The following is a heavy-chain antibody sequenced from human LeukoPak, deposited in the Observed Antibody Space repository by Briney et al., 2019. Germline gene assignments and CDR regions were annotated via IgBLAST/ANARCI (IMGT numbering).Heavy chain of an antibody. CDR3: ARFNYYYDSSGYNDY. D-gene: IGHD3-22*01. V-gene: IGHV4-4*02. Sequence: SGTLSLTCAVSGGSISSSNSWSWVRQPPGKGLEWIGEIYHSGSTNYNPSLKSRVTISVDKSKNQFSLKLSSATAADTAVYYCARFNYYYDSSGYNDYWGQGTLVTVSS. J-gene: IGHJ4*02. CDR1: GGSISSSNS. CDR2: IYHSGST.